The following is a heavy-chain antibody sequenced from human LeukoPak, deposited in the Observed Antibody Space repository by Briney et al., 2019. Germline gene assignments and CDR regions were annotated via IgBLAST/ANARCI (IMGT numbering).Heavy chain of an antibody. CDR1: GYTFSNHG. CDR3: ARDQQQGDHYSFYYMDF. Sequence: ASVKVSCKGIGYTFSNHGITWVRQAPGQGLEWIGWISPHKGNTNYQQRLPGRLILTTDASTSTAYMDLRDLRSDDTAIYYCARDQQQGDHYSFYYMDFWGEGTTVIVSS. CDR2: ISPHKGNT. J-gene: IGHJ6*03. V-gene: IGHV1-18*01. D-gene: IGHD1/OR15-1a*01.